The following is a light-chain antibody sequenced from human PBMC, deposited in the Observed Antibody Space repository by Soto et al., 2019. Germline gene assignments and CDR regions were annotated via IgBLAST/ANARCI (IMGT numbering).Light chain of an antibody. CDR1: QTIYSY. Sequence: EIVLTQSPATVSLSPGERATLSCRASQTIYSYLAWYQQKPGQAPRLLIYDASKRATGIPARFSGSGSGTDFTLTISSLEPEDFSFYYCHLRSHWPFAIPFAGGTKV. CDR3: HLRSHWPFAIP. V-gene: IGKV3-11*01. J-gene: IGKJ4*01. CDR2: DAS.